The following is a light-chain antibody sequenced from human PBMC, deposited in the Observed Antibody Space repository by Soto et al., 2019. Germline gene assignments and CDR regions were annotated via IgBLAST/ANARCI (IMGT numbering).Light chain of an antibody. CDR2: DVS. J-gene: IGLJ3*02. V-gene: IGLV2-14*01. Sequence: QSALTQPASVSGSPGQSITISCTGSSSEIGVYHYVSWYQQRPGEAPQLLIYDVSDRPSGVSNRFSGSRSGNTASLLISGLQAEDEGDYYCSAYTITSTLVFGGGTQLTVL. CDR3: SAYTITSTLV. CDR1: SSEIGVYHY.